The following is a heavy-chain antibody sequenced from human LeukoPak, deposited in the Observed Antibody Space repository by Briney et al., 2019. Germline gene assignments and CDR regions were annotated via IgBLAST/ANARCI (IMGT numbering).Heavy chain of an antibody. Sequence: SETLSLTCTVSGGSISSSSYYWGWIRQPPGKGLEWIGSIYYSGSTYYNPSLKSRVTISVDTSKNQFSLKLSSVTAADTAVYYCARHGKDRQWLTTGAFDIWGQGTMVTVSS. CDR2: IYYSGST. V-gene: IGHV4-39*01. CDR3: ARHGKDRQWLTTGAFDI. D-gene: IGHD6-19*01. CDR1: GGSISSSSYY. J-gene: IGHJ3*02.